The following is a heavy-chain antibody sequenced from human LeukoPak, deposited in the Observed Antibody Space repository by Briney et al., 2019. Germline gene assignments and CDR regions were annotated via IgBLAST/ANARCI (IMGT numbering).Heavy chain of an antibody. V-gene: IGHV4-4*02. CDR2: IYHSEST. D-gene: IGHD6-19*01. J-gene: IGHJ4*02. Sequence: SETLSLTCAVSGGSISSRNWWSWVRQPPGKGLEWIGEIYHSESTNYNPSLKSRVTISVDKSKNQFSLKLSSVTAADTAVYYCARVGEWLVRYFDYWGQGTLVTVSS. CDR1: GGSISSRNW. CDR3: ARVGEWLVRYFDY.